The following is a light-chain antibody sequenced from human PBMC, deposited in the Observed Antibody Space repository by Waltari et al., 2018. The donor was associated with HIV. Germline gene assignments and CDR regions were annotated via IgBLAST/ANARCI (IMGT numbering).Light chain of an antibody. J-gene: IGLJ1*01. CDR1: TSSIGSNY. CDR2: RNK. CDR3: AAWDDSLSGYV. Sequence: QPVLPQPPSASGAPGQRVTITCSGSTSSIGSNYGYWYQQLPGTAPKLLIYRNKQRPSGVPDRFSGSKSGTSASLAISGLRSEDEADYYCAAWDDSLSGYVFGTGTKVTVL. V-gene: IGLV1-47*01.